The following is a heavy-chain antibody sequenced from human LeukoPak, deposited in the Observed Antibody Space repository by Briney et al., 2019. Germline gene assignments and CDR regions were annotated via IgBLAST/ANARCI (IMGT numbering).Heavy chain of an antibody. V-gene: IGHV1-69*13. D-gene: IGHD6-19*01. CDR3: ARDSSRGSGWYSSPYYYFDY. CDR2: IIPIFGTA. Sequence: SVKVSCKASGGTFSSYAISWVRQAPGQGPEWMGGIIPIFGTANYAQKFQGRVTITADESTSTAYMELSSLRSEDTAVYYCARDSSRGSGWYSSPYYYFDYWGQGTLVTVSS. J-gene: IGHJ4*02. CDR1: GGTFSSYA.